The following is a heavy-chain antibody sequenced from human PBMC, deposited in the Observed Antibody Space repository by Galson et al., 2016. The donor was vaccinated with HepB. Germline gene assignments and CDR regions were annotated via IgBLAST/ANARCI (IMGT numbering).Heavy chain of an antibody. J-gene: IGHJ5*02. CDR2: ISPDGSEK. Sequence: SLRLSCAASGFIFSSYGMHWVRLTPGKGLEWVAVISPDGSEKYYGDSVKGRHTISRDNSKNQLYLQMNSLRGEDTAVYYCAKDNSSWNNWFDPWGQGTVVTVSS. V-gene: IGHV3-30*18. CDR3: AKDNSSWNNWFDP. D-gene: IGHD6-13*01. CDR1: GFIFSSYG.